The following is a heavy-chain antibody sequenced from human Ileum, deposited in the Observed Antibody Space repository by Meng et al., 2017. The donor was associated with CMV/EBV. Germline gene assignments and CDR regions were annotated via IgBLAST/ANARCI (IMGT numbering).Heavy chain of an antibody. V-gene: IGHV4-59*01. CDR2: IDFSGTT. J-gene: IGHJ4*02. CDR1: GGSISGYY. Sequence: ESLKISCTVSGGSISGYYWNWIRQAPGKGLEWIGNIDFSGTTKYNPSLKSRVTISVDTSKIQFSLNLGSVAPADTAVYYCARGWGTTSPWDYWGQGMLVTVSS. D-gene: IGHD3-16*01. CDR3: ARGWGTTSPWDY.